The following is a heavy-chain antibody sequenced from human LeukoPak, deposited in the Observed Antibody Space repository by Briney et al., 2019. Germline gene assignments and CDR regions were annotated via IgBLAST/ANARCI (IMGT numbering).Heavy chain of an antibody. Sequence: GGSLRLSSAASGFTFSSYAMSWVRQAPGKGLEWVSTISGSGGSTYYADSVKGRFTISRDNSKNTLYLQMNSLRAEDTAVYYCAKNYDSSGYYYGLRDYWGQGTLVTVSS. D-gene: IGHD3-22*01. CDR3: AKNYDSSGYYYGLRDY. CDR2: ISGSGGST. CDR1: GFTFSSYA. J-gene: IGHJ4*02. V-gene: IGHV3-23*01.